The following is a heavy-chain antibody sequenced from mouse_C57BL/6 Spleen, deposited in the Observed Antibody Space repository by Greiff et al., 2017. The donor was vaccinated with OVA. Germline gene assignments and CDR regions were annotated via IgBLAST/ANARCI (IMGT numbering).Heavy chain of an antibody. CDR2: IYPGDGDT. CDR1: CYAFSSSW. D-gene: IGHD6-1*01. V-gene: IGHV1-82*01. CDR3: ARGQGYFDV. J-gene: IGHJ1*03. Sequence: VQLQQSGPELVKPGASVTISCKASCYAFSSSWLNWVKQRPGQGLEWIGRIYPGDGDTNYNGKFKGKATLTADKSSSTAYMQLSSLTSEDSAVYFCARGQGYFDVWGTGTTVTVSS.